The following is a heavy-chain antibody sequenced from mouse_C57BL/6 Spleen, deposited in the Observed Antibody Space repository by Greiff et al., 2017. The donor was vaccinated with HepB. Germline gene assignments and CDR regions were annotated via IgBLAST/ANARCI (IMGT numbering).Heavy chain of an antibody. CDR3: ARKLDRWYFDV. CDR1: GYTFTDYN. CDR2: INPNNGGT. V-gene: IGHV1-18*01. J-gene: IGHJ1*03. D-gene: IGHD3-3*01. Sequence: EVQLQESGPELVKPGASVKIPCKASGYTFTDYNMDWVKQSHGKSLEWIGDINPNNGGTIYNQKFKGKATLTVDKSSSTAYMELRSLTSEDTAVYYCARKLDRWYFDVWGTGTTVTVSS.